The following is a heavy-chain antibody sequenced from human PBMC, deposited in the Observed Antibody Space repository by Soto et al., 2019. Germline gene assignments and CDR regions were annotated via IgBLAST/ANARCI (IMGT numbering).Heavy chain of an antibody. V-gene: IGHV4-59*08. CDR3: ARQRDGYDYYYYYYMDV. J-gene: IGHJ6*03. CDR1: GGSISSYY. D-gene: IGHD5-12*01. Sequence: QVQLQESGPGLVKPSETLSLTCTVSGGSISSYYWSWIRQPPGKGLEWIGYNYYSGSTNYNPSLKSRVTISVYTSKNQFSLKRSSVTAADTAVYYCARQRDGYDYYYYYYMDVWGKRTTVTVSS. CDR2: NYYSGST.